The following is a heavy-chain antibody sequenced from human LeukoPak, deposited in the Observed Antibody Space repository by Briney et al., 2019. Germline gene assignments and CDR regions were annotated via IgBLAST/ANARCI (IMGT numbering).Heavy chain of an antibody. J-gene: IGHJ4*02. Sequence: SETLSLTCTVTGGSLSSYYWRWIRQPPGKGREWIGYIYYSGSTNYNPSLKSRVTISVDTSKNQFSLKLSSVTAADTAVYYCARVPGDCSGGSCYYFDYWGQGTLVTVSS. D-gene: IGHD2-15*01. CDR2: IYYSGST. CDR3: ARVPGDCSGGSCYYFDY. CDR1: GGSLSSYY. V-gene: IGHV4-59*01.